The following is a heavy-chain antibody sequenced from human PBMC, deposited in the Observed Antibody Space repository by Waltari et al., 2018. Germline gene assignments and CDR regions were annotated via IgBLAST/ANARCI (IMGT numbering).Heavy chain of an antibody. Sequence: QVQLVQSGAEVKKPGASVKVSCKASGSTSTSYDLNWVRTATGQGPGWMGWMNPNSGNTGYAQKFQGRVTMTRNTSISTAYMELSSLRSEDTAVYYCARGALTYDSSGYYSDGWFDPWGQGTLVTVSS. CDR1: GSTSTSYD. J-gene: IGHJ5*02. CDR2: MNPNSGNT. D-gene: IGHD3-22*01. V-gene: IGHV1-8*01. CDR3: ARGALTYDSSGYYSDGWFDP.